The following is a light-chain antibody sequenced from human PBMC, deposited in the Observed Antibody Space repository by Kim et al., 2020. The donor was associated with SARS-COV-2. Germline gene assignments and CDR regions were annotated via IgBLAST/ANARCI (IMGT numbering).Light chain of an antibody. V-gene: IGKV1-39*01. CDR1: QTISNY. CDR3: QQSYMTPRT. Sequence: DIQMTQSPSSLSASVGDRVTITCRASQTISNYLNWYQQKPGKAPNLLIYAVSRLQSGVPSRFSGSGSGTEFTLTISSLQPDDFATYYCQQSYMTPRTVGQGDKVDIK. CDR2: AVS. J-gene: IGKJ1*01.